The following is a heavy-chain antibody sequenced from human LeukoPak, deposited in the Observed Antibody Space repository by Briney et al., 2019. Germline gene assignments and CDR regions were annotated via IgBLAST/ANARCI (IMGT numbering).Heavy chain of an antibody. D-gene: IGHD2-2*02. CDR1: GFTFSSYG. CDR2: ISGSGGST. Sequence: GGSLRLSCAASGFTFSSYGMSWVRQTPGKGLEWVSAISGSGGSTYYADSVKGRFTISRDNSKNTLYLQMNSLRAEDTAVYYCARELSPAIFFTTDYWGQGTLVTVSS. CDR3: ARELSPAIFFTTDY. J-gene: IGHJ4*02. V-gene: IGHV3-23*01.